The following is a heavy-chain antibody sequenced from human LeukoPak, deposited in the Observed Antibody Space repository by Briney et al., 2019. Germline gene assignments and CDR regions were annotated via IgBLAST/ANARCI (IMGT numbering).Heavy chain of an antibody. CDR1: GFALSSFT. CDR2: ISSSSNSM. D-gene: IGHD2/OR15-2a*01. V-gene: IGHV3-21*01. J-gene: IGHJ5*02. CDR3: ARYYSTSSGSRWFDP. Sequence: GGSLRLSCAASGFALSSFTMHWVRQAPGKGLEWVSSISSSSNSMYYADSVKGRFTISRDNAKNSLYLQMNSLRAEDTAVYFCARYYSTSSGSRWFDPWGQGTLVTVSS.